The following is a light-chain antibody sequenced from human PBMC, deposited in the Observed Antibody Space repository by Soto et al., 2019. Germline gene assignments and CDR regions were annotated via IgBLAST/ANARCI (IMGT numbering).Light chain of an antibody. Sequence: DIQMTQSPSTLSASVGDRVTITCRDSQNIDIWLTWYQQKPWKAPSLLSYDASNLKSGVPSRFSGSGSGTEFAITISSLQPDDSGSYYCQQHKSYPRTFGGGTKVDIK. J-gene: IGKJ4*01. CDR2: DAS. V-gene: IGKV1-5*01. CDR3: QQHKSYPRT. CDR1: QNIDIW.